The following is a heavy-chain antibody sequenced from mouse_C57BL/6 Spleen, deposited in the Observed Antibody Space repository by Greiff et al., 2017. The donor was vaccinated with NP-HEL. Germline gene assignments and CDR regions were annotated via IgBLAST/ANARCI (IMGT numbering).Heavy chain of an antibody. V-gene: IGHV14-4*01. CDR2: IDPENGDT. J-gene: IGHJ3*01. Sequence: VQLQQSGAELVRPGASVKLSCTASGFNIKDDYMHWVKQRPEQGPEGGGWIDPENGDTEYASKFQGKATITADTSSNTAYLQLSSLTSEDTAVYYCTPSGFAYWGQGTLVTVSA. CDR1: GFNIKDDY. CDR3: TPSGFAY.